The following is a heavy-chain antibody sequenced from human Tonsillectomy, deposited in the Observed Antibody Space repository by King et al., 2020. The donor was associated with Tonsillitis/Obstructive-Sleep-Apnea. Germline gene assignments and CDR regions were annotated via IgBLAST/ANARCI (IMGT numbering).Heavy chain of an antibody. V-gene: IGHV4-59*01. D-gene: IGHD2-8*01. J-gene: IGHJ3*01. CDR3: ARDMVLEAGGDAFDF. Sequence: QLQESGPGLVKPSETLSLTCTVSGASISSYYWSWIRQPPGKGLEWIGYIYYSGSPNYNPSLKSRVTISVDTSKNQFSLKLSSVTAADTAVYYCARDMVLEAGGDAFDFWGQGTMVTVSS. CDR2: IYYSGSP. CDR1: GASISSYY.